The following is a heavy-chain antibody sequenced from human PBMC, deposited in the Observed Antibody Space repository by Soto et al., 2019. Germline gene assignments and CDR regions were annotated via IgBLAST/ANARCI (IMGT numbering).Heavy chain of an antibody. J-gene: IGHJ5*02. V-gene: IGHV4-34*01. CDR3: ARVAKAVAGTEWFDP. Sequence: SETLSLTCAVYGGSFSGYYWSWIRQPPGKGLEWIGEINHSGSTNYNPSLKSRVTISVDTSKNQFSLKLSSVTAADTAVYYCARVAKAVAGTEWFDPWGQGTLVTVPQ. D-gene: IGHD6-19*01. CDR1: GGSFSGYY. CDR2: INHSGST.